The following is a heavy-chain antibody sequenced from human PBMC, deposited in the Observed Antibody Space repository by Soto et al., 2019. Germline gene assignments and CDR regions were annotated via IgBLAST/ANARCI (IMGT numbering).Heavy chain of an antibody. J-gene: IGHJ6*02. CDR3: AGVVGGYYYGMDV. CDR1: GDSISRYY. CDR2: MYYSGST. V-gene: IGHV4-59*12. Sequence: PSETLSLTCTVSGDSISRYYWTWIRQPPGKGLEWIDYMYYSGSTNYNPSLKSRVTISVDKSKNQFSLKLSSVTAADTAVYYCAGVVGGYYYGMDVWGQGTTVTVS. D-gene: IGHD2-2*01.